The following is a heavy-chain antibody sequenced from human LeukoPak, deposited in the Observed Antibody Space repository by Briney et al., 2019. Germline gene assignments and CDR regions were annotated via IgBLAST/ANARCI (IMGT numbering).Heavy chain of an antibody. CDR2: INSDESDT. D-gene: IGHD2-21*02. CDR3: ARSCAGDCYAYDY. J-gene: IGHJ4*02. V-gene: IGHV3-74*01. CDR1: GLTFSSYW. Sequence: GGSLRLSCAASGLTFSSYWMHWVRQAPGKGLVWVSRINSDESDTSYADSVKGRFTISRDNAKNTLYLQMNSLRAEDTAVYYCARSCAGDCYAYDYWGQGTLVTVSS.